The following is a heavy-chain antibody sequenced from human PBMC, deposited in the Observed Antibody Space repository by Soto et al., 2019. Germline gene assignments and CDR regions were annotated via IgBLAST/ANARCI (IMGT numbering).Heavy chain of an antibody. D-gene: IGHD6-19*01. CDR3: AKPSYFLYSSGWTG. CDR2: ISGSGGST. J-gene: IGHJ4*02. Sequence: VSLRFSCAASGFTFSSYAMSWVRQAPGKGLEWVSAISGSGGSTYYADSVKGRFTISRDNSKNTLYLQMNSLRAEDTAVYYCAKPSYFLYSSGWTGWGQGTLVTVSS. V-gene: IGHV3-23*01. CDR1: GFTFSSYA.